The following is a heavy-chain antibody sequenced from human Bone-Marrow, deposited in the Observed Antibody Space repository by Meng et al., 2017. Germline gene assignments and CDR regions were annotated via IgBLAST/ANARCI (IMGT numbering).Heavy chain of an antibody. CDR3: ARVQQSAAIFYYYYYGMDV. J-gene: IGHJ6*02. D-gene: IGHD2-2*01. CDR1: GYTFTSYG. Sequence: ASVKVSCKASGYTFTSYGISWVRQAPGQGLEWMGWISAYNGNTNYAQKLQGRVTMTTDTSTNTAYMELRSLRSDDTAVYYCARVQQSAAIFYYYYYGMDVWGQGTTVTVSS. CDR2: ISAYNGNT. V-gene: IGHV1-18*01.